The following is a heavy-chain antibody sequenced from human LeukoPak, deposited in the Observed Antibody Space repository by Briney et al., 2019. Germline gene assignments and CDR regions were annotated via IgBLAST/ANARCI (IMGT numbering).Heavy chain of an antibody. Sequence: ASVKVSCKASGYTFTGYYMHWVRQAPGQGLEWMGRMKPNSGNTGYAQKFQGRVTITRNTSISTAYMELSSLRSEDTAVYYCARGSRGAFDIWGQGTMVTVSS. CDR2: MKPNSGNT. CDR3: ARGSRGAFDI. V-gene: IGHV1-8*03. J-gene: IGHJ3*02. CDR1: GYTFTGYY.